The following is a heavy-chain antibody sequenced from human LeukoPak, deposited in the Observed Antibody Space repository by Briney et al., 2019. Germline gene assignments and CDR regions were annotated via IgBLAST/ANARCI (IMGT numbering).Heavy chain of an antibody. V-gene: IGHV4-4*02. CDR2: IYHSGST. CDR3: ARVGYCSSTSCHTATWFDP. D-gene: IGHD2-2*02. J-gene: IGHJ5*02. CDR1: GFTVSSNY. Sequence: GSLRLSCAASGFTVSSNYMSWVRQAPGKGLEWIGYIYHSGSTYYNPSLKSRVTISVDRSKNQFSLKLSSVTAADTAVYYCARVGYCSSTSCHTATWFDPWGQGTLVTVSS.